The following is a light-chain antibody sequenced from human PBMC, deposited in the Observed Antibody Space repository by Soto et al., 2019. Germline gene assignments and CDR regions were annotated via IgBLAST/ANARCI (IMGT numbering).Light chain of an antibody. J-gene: IGKJ1*01. Sequence: ETVLTQSPGTLSLSPGERATLSCRASQSLSSSYLAWYQQKPGQAPRLLIYGSSSRATGIPDRFSGSGAGTDFTLTISRLEPEDFAVYYCQQDGSSWTFGQGTKVDIK. CDR1: QSLSSSY. CDR3: QQDGSSWT. CDR2: GSS. V-gene: IGKV3-20*01.